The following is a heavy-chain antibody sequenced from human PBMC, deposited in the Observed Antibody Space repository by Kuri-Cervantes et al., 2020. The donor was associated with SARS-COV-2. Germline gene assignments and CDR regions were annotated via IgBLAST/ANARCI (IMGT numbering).Heavy chain of an antibody. Sequence: GESLKISCAASGFTFSTYAMSWVRQAPGEGLEWVSTISGDGTTYYADSVKGRFSISRDNSRNTLYLQMNSLRAEDTAVYYCARENAGATPFDYWGQGTLVTVSS. V-gene: IGHV3-23*01. D-gene: IGHD1-26*01. CDR1: GFTFSTYA. CDR2: ISGDGTT. CDR3: ARENAGATPFDY. J-gene: IGHJ4*02.